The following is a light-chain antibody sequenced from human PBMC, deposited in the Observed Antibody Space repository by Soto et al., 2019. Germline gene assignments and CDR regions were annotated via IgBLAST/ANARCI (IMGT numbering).Light chain of an antibody. CDR2: EGS. Sequence: QSALTQPASVSGSPGQSITISCTGTSSDDGSYNLVSWYQQHPGKAPKLMIYEGSKRPSGVSNRFSGSNSGNTASLTISGLQAEDEADYYCCSYAGSSTSVVFGGGTKLTVL. J-gene: IGLJ2*01. CDR3: CSYAGSSTSVV. CDR1: SSDDGSYNL. V-gene: IGLV2-23*01.